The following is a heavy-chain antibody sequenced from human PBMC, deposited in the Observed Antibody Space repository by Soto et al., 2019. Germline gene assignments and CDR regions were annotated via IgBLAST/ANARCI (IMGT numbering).Heavy chain of an antibody. J-gene: IGHJ4*02. Sequence: SETLSLTCTFSGGSISSYYWSWIRQPPGKGLEWIGYIYYSGSTNYNPSLKSRVTISVDTSKNQFSLKLSSVTAADTAVYYCARHPESAGTGVYFDYWGQGTLVTVSS. CDR3: ARHPESAGTGVYFDY. V-gene: IGHV4-59*08. CDR1: GGSISSYY. D-gene: IGHD6-19*01. CDR2: IYYSGST.